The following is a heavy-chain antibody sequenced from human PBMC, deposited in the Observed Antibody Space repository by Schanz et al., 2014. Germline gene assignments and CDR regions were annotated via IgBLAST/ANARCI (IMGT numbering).Heavy chain of an antibody. CDR1: GFTFSDSW. D-gene: IGHD5-12*01. J-gene: IGHJ3*01. Sequence: VQLVESGGGVVQPWRSLRLSCAASGFTFSDSWMHWVRQAPGKGLVWVSRTSHDGSFTTFADSVKGRFTISRDSSKNTLFLQMNSLRAEDTAVYFCARDGGRDGYNLAFDVWGQGTLVTVSS. V-gene: IGHV3-74*01. CDR3: ARDGGRDGYNLAFDV. CDR2: TSHDGSFT.